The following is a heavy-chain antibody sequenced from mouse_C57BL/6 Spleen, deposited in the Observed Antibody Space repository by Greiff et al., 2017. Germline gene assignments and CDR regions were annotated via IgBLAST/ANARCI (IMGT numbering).Heavy chain of an antibody. J-gene: IGHJ3*01. CDR2: IDPNSGGT. Sequence: VQLQQPGAELVKPGASVKLSCKASGYTFPSYWMHWVKQRPGRGLEWIGRIDPNSGGTKYNEKFKSKATLTVDKPSSTAYMQLSSLTSEDAAVYYCARWRDGSSGGFAYWGQGTLVTVSA. V-gene: IGHV1-72*01. CDR3: ARWRDGSSGGFAY. CDR1: GYTFPSYW. D-gene: IGHD1-1*01.